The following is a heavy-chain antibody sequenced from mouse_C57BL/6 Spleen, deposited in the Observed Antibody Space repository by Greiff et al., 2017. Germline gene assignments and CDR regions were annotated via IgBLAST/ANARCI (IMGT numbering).Heavy chain of an antibody. Sequence: QVQLQQPGAELVKPGASVKMSCKASGYTFTSYWITWVKQRPGQGLEWIGDIYPGSGSTNYNEKFKSKATLTVDTSSSTAYMQLSSLTSEDSAVYYCARRSTMVTTSVAYWGQGTLVTVSA. CDR3: ARRSTMVTTSVAY. J-gene: IGHJ3*01. CDR2: IYPGSGST. CDR1: GYTFTSYW. D-gene: IGHD2-2*01. V-gene: IGHV1-55*01.